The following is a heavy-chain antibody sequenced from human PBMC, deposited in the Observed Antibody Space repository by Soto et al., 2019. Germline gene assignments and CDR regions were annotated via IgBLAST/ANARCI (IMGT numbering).Heavy chain of an antibody. D-gene: IGHD1-26*01. CDR3: ARDRASGSSDY. CDR1: GYYFNSHS. Sequence: QVQLVQSGSESMQPGASVKVSCKGSGYYFNSHSINWLRQAPGQGLEWMGWINPNTGNPTYERGFTGRLVFSVDTSVSTVYLQIFSLKAGDSAVYYCARDRASGSSDYWGQGTLVTVSS. CDR2: INPNTGNP. J-gene: IGHJ4*02. V-gene: IGHV7-4-1*01.